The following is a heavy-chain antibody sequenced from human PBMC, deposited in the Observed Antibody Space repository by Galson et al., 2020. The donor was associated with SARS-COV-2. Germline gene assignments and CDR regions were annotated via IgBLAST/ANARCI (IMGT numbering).Heavy chain of an antibody. CDR3: ARDLSGGWYSFDS. CDR2: IYYSGYT. Sequence: ASETLSLTCTVSGGSISGSDDYWGWLRQAPGKGLEWIASIYYSGYTYYNPSLKSRLSISVNPSKNQFTLQFSSVTAADTAVYHCARDLSGGWYSFDSWGQGILVTVSS. V-gene: IGHV4-39*06. D-gene: IGHD6-13*01. J-gene: IGHJ4*02. CDR1: GGSISGSDDY.